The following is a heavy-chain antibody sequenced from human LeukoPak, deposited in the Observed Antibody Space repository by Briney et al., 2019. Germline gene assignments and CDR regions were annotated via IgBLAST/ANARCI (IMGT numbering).Heavy chain of an antibody. CDR3: ARSTQLDY. V-gene: IGHV3-48*03. CDR1: GFPFSSYE. D-gene: IGHD5/OR15-5a*01. CDR2: ISSSGTTI. Sequence: PGGSLRLSCGASGFPFSSYEMNWVRQAPGKGLEWVSYISSSGTTIYYADSVKGRFTISRDNAKNSLYLQMNSLRAEDTAVYYCARSTQLDYWGQGTLVTVSS. J-gene: IGHJ4*02.